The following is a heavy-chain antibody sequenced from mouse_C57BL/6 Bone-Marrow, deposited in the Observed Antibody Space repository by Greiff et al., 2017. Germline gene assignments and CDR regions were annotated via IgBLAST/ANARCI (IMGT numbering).Heavy chain of an antibody. CDR1: GYTFTSYW. CDR2: IHPNSGST. Sequence: VQLQQPGAELVKPGASVKLSCKASGYTFTSYWMHWVKQRPGQGLEWIGMIHPNSGSTNDNEKFKSKATLTVDKSSSTAYMQLSSLTSEDSAVYYGARYNGSYFDYWGQGTTLTVSS. J-gene: IGHJ2*01. V-gene: IGHV1-64*01. D-gene: IGHD1-1*01. CDR3: ARYNGSYFDY.